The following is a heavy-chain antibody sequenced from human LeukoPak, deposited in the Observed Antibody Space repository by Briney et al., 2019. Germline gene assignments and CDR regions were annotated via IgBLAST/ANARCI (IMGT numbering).Heavy chain of an antibody. CDR3: ARGFDAYDY. Sequence: GGSLRLSCAASGLTFSSYAMSWVRQAPGKGLEWVSSLLGSGHNTYYAESVKGRFTIFRDNTKNTLLLQMNSLRAGDTAIYYCARGFDAYDYWGQGTLVTVSS. D-gene: IGHD3-16*01. CDR1: GLTFSSYA. V-gene: IGHV3-23*01. CDR2: LLGSGHNT. J-gene: IGHJ4*02.